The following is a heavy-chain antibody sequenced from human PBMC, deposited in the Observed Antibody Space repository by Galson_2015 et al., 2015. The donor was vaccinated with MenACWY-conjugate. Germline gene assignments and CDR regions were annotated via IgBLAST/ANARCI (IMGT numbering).Heavy chain of an antibody. CDR1: GFIFSRFG. CDR3: ARTRDYSFPFIDV. V-gene: IGHV3-7*03. CDR2: VRQDEGEK. Sequence: LRLSCAASGFIFSRFGMNWVRQAPGRGLEWVAYVRQDEGEKNYVDSVKGRFTISRDNAKKSLYLRMKSLRGEDTAIYYCARTRDYSFPFIDVWGKGTTVTVSS. J-gene: IGHJ6*03.